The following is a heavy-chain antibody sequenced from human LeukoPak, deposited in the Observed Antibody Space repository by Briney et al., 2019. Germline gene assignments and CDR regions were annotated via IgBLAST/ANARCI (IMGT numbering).Heavy chain of an antibody. V-gene: IGHV1-69*01. CDR1: GGTFSSYA. CDR3: ARTTPHLAYCGGDCYFGAFDI. D-gene: IGHD2-21*01. CDR2: IIPIFGTA. Sequence: GASVKVSCKASGGTFSSYAISWVRQAPGQGLEWMGGIIPIFGTANYAQKFQGRVTITADESTSTAYMELSSLRSEDTAVYYCARTTPHLAYCGGDCYFGAFDIWGQGTMVTVSS. J-gene: IGHJ3*02.